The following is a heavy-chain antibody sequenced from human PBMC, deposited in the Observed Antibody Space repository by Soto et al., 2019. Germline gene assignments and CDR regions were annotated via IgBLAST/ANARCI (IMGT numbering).Heavy chain of an antibody. CDR2: IKEDGSEI. D-gene: IGHD3-22*01. Sequence: GGSLRLSCAASGFTFSTYWMSWVRQAPGKGLEWVANIKEDGSEIYYVDSVEGRFTISRDNAKNSLYLQMTSLRAEDTALYYCARGRGYFDSSGFPYLYAMDVWGQGTTVTVSS. J-gene: IGHJ6*02. V-gene: IGHV3-7*01. CDR1: GFTFSTYW. CDR3: ARGRGYFDSSGFPYLYAMDV.